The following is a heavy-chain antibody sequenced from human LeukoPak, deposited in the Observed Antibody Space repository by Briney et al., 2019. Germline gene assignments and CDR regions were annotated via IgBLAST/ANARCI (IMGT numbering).Heavy chain of an antibody. J-gene: IGHJ5*02. V-gene: IGHV4-59*01. CDR3: ARREGYYDSSGYYNNWFDP. CDR1: GGSISSYY. Sequence: PSETLSLTCTVSGGSISSYYWSWIRQPPGKGLEWIGYIYYSGGTNYNPSLKSRVTISVDTSKNQFSLKLSSVTAADTAVYYCARREGYYDSSGYYNNWFDPWGQGTLVTVSS. CDR2: IYYSGGT. D-gene: IGHD3-22*01.